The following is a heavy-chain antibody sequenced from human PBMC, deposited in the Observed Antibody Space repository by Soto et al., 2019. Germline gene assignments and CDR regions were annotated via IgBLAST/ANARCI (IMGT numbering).Heavy chain of an antibody. CDR2: ISTSGGTT. CDR1: GFTFRGYE. J-gene: IGHJ4*02. CDR3: ARDAGPHYHYDSSGYYTL. Sequence: PGGSLRLSCAASGFTFRGYEMNWVRQAPGKGLEWVSYISTSGGTTHYADSVKGRFTVSRDNAKNSLHLQMNSLRAEDTAVYYCARDAGPHYHYDSSGYYTLWGQGTLVTVSS. D-gene: IGHD3-22*01. V-gene: IGHV3-48*03.